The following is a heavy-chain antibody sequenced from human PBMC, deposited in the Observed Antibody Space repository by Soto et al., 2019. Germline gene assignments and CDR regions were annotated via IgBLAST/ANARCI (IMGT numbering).Heavy chain of an antibody. Sequence: GGSLRLSCVASGFSFSDYSMNWFRQAPGKGLQWVSYISSSSDNTYYADSVKGRFTVSRDNAKNALFLQMNSLRDDDTATYYCARLPKGSLVTAWGQGTRVTVSS. CDR1: GFSFSDYS. CDR3: ARLPKGSLVTA. CDR2: ISSSSDNT. D-gene: IGHD2-21*02. J-gene: IGHJ4*02. V-gene: IGHV3-48*02.